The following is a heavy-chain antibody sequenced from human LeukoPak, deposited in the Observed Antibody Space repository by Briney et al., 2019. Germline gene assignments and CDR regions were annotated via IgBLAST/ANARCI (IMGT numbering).Heavy chain of an antibody. CDR2: IYYSGST. J-gene: IGHJ5*02. CDR1: GGSISSHY. Sequence: SETLSLTCTVSGGSISSHYWSWIRQPPGKGLEWIGYIYYSGSTKYNPSLKSRVTISVDTSKNQFSLKLSSVTAADTAVYYCARGGTTVTPGLLWFDPWGQGTLVTVSS. D-gene: IGHD4-17*01. V-gene: IGHV4-59*11. CDR3: ARGGTTVTPGLLWFDP.